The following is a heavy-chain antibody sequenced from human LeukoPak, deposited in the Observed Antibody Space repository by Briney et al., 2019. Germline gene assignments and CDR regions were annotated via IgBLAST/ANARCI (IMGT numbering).Heavy chain of an antibody. CDR1: GYSFTTYW. CDR2: IYPGDFDT. J-gene: IGHJ3*02. Sequence: GESLKISCKGSGYSFTTYWLCWVRQMPGKGLEWMGSIYPGDFDTRYSPSFQGQVTISGDKSTSTAYLQWSSLKASDTAIYYCARRAGERAFDIWGQGTMVTVSS. V-gene: IGHV5-51*01. D-gene: IGHD1-1*01. CDR3: ARRAGERAFDI.